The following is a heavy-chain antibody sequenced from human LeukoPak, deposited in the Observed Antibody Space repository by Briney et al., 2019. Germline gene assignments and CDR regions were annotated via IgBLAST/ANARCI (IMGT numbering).Heavy chain of an antibody. CDR2: IKKDGRDK. D-gene: IGHD5-24*01. J-gene: IGHJ4*02. CDR3: ARDSGMGFDY. V-gene: IGHV3-7*01. CDR1: GFTFSNYW. Sequence: GGSLRLSCAASGFTFSNYWMTWVRQAPGKGLEWVANIKKDGRDKYYVDFVKGRFTISKDNTKNSAYLQMNSLRADDTAVYYCARDSGMGFDYWGQGTLVTVSS.